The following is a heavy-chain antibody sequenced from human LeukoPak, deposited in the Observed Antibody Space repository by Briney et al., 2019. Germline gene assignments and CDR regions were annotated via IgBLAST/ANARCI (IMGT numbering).Heavy chain of an antibody. CDR1: GFTFSDHY. Sequence: PGGSLRLSWAAAGFTFSDHYMDWVSQAAGKGREWVGRARKKTNSYTTEYAASVKGRLTMSRDDSKNSLYLQMNSLKAEDTAVYYCTRVVLVGTTYSYFDYWGEGALVTVSS. CDR3: TRVVLVGTTYSYFDY. V-gene: IGHV3-72*01. CDR2: ARKKTNSYTT. D-gene: IGHD1-26*01. J-gene: IGHJ4*02.